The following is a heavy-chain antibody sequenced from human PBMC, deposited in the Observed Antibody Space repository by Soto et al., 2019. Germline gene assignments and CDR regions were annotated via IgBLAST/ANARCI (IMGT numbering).Heavy chain of an antibody. J-gene: IGHJ4*02. V-gene: IGHV1-18*01. CDR2: ISAYSGNI. CDR1: GYTFTSYG. D-gene: IGHD2-15*01. CDR3: ARDCSGATCSFNY. Sequence: QVQLVQSGADVKKPGASVKVSCKTSGYTFTSYGTSWVRQVPGQGLEWMGWISAYSGNINYAQKFQYRVTMTTDTSTSTAYLELRSLRSDDTAVYYCARDCSGATCSFNYWGQGTLVTVSS.